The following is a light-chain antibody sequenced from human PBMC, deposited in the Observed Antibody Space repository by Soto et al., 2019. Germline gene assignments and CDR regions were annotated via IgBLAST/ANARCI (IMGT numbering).Light chain of an antibody. CDR3: QQRSNWPPT. Sequence: EIVLTQSPATVSLSPGERTTLSCRASQSVSSYLAWYQQKPGQAPRLLIYDASNRATGIPARFSGSGSGTDFTLNISSLEPEDFAVYYCQQRSNWPPTFGQGTKVDIK. CDR1: QSVSSY. J-gene: IGKJ1*01. CDR2: DAS. V-gene: IGKV3-11*01.